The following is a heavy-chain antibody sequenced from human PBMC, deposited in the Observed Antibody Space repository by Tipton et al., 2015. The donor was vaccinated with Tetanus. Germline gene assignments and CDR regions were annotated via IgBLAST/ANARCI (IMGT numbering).Heavy chain of an antibody. CDR2: LNHSGST. Sequence: TLSLTCAVYGGSFSGYYWSWIRQPPGKGLEWIGELNHSGSTNYNPSLKSRVTISVDTSKNQFSLKLSSVPAADTAVYYCARSWLYQLLYREYNWFDPWGQGTLVTVSS. CDR3: ARSWLYQLLYREYNWFDP. CDR1: GGSFSGYY. D-gene: IGHD2-2*02. V-gene: IGHV4-34*01. J-gene: IGHJ5*02.